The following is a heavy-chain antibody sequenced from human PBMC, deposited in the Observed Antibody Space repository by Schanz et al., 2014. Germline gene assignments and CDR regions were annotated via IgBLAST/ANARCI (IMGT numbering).Heavy chain of an antibody. CDR3: ARRDNYLSAFDI. J-gene: IGHJ3*02. Sequence: QLQLQESGPGLVKPSETLSLTCTVSSASISGSSDYWGWIRQSPGKGLEWIGNIYYTGTTYYNPSRKSGFSISVDTSKNQVSLKLPSVTAADTAVFYCARRDNYLSAFDIWGQGTMVTVSS. CDR2: IYYTGTT. V-gene: IGHV4-39*01. D-gene: IGHD4-4*01. CDR1: SASISGSSDY.